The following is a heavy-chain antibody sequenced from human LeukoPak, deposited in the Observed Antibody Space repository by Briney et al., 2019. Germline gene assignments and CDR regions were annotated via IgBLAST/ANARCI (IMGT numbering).Heavy chain of an antibody. D-gene: IGHD3-22*01. CDR1: GYTFTSYD. CDR3: ARGREYYDSSGLIDY. CDR2: MNPNSGNT. J-gene: IGHJ4*02. Sequence: ASVKVSCKASGYTFTSYDINWVRQATGQGVEWMGWMNPNSGNTGYAQKFQGRVTMTRNTSISTAYMELSSLRSEDTAVYYCARGREYYDSSGLIDYWGQGTLVTVSS. V-gene: IGHV1-8*01.